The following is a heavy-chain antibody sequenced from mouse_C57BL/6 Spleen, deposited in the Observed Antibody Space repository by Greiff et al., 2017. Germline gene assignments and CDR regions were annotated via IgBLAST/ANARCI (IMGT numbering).Heavy chain of an antibody. J-gene: IGHJ3*01. V-gene: IGHV2-3*01. CDR1: GFSLTSYG. CDR3: AKERRDGYDSWFAY. Sequence: VQRVESGPGLVAPSQSLSITCTVSGFSLTSYGVSWVRQPPGKGLEWMGVICGDGSTNYHSALISRLSISKDNSKSHIFLKLNSLQPDDTATDYCAKERRDGYDSWFAYWGQGTLVTVSA. D-gene: IGHD2-2*01. CDR2: ICGDGST.